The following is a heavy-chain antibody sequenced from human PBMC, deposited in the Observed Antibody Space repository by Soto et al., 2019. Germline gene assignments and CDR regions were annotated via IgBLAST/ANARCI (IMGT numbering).Heavy chain of an antibody. CDR1: GYTFNNYG. CDR3: AKNITSWYDY. CDR2: ISVYNGYA. Sequence: QVQLVQSGAELKKPGASVKVSCKASGYTFNNYGIGWVRQAPGQGIEWMGWISVYNGYANYAQKFQGRIIMTADTSTSTAYMELRSMRSEDTAIYYCAKNITSWYDYWGQGSLVTVSS. J-gene: IGHJ4*02. V-gene: IGHV1-18*01. D-gene: IGHD6-13*01.